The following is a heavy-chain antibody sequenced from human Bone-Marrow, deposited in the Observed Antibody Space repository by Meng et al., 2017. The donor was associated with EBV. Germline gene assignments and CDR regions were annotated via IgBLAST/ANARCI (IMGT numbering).Heavy chain of an antibody. CDR3: ARARLYGDYYYYGMDV. D-gene: IGHD4-17*01. J-gene: IGHJ6*02. V-gene: IGHV1-69*01. Sequence: QVALGQSGAEVEKPGSAVKVSCQASRGTFSSYAISWVRQAPGQGLEWMGGIIPIFGTANYAQKFQGRVTITADESTSTAYMELSSLRSEDTAVYYCARARLYGDYYYYGMDVWGQGTTVTVSS. CDR2: IIPIFGTA. CDR1: RGTFSSYA.